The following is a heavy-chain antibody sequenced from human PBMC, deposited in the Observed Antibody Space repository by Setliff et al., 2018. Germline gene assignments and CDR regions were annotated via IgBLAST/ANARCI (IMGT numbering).Heavy chain of an antibody. V-gene: IGHV7-4-1*02. D-gene: IGHD5-12*01. CDR1: GYAFTTYA. Sequence: ASVKVSCKASGYAFTTYAITWMRQAPGQGLEYMGWINTNTGSPSYAQGFTGRFVFSLDTSVSTAYLQISSLKADDTAVYYCARASRYGTIKYRGDYYMDVWGKGTTVTVSS. CDR3: ARASRYGTIKYRGDYYMDV. J-gene: IGHJ6*03. CDR2: INTNTGSP.